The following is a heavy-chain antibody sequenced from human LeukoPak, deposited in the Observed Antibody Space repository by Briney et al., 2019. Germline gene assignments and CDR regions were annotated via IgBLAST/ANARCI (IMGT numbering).Heavy chain of an antibody. CDR2: INPSGGST. CDR1: GYTFTSYY. CDR3: ARDSTMNPSAVDY. J-gene: IGHJ4*02. V-gene: IGHV1-46*01. D-gene: IGHD3-22*01. Sequence: ASVKVSCKASGYTFTSYYMHWVRQAPGQGLEWMGIINPSGGSTSYAQKFQGRVTMTRDTSISTAYMELSRLRSDDTAVYYCARDSTMNPSAVDYWGQGTLVTVSS.